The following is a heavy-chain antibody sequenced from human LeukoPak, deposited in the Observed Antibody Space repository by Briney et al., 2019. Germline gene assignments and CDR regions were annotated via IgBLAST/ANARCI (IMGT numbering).Heavy chain of an antibody. D-gene: IGHD1-1*01. CDR2: ISGSGGST. CDR1: GFTFSIAW. V-gene: IGHV3-23*01. CDR3: AKDPGDDAFDI. Sequence: GGSLRLSCAASGFTFSIAWMSWVRQAPGKGLEWVSAISGSGGSTYYADSVKGRFTISRDDSKNTLYLQMNSLRAEDTAVYYCAKDPGDDAFDIWGQGTMVTVSS. J-gene: IGHJ3*02.